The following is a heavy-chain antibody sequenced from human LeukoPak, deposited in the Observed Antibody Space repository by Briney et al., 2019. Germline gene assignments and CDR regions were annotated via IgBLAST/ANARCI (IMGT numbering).Heavy chain of an antibody. CDR1: GFTFSSYW. V-gene: IGHV3-7*01. D-gene: IGHD5-18*01. CDR2: IKQDGSEK. J-gene: IGHJ4*02. Sequence: GGSLRLSCAASGFTFSSYWMSWVRQAPGKGLEWVANIKQDGSEKYYVDSVKGRFTISRDNAKNSLYLQMNSLRAEDTAVYYCARINSYGLNWLFDYWGQGTLVTVSS. CDR3: ARINSYGLNWLFDY.